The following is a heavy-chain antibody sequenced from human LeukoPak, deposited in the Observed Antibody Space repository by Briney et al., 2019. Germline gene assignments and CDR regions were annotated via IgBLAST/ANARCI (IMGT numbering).Heavy chain of an antibody. CDR1: GFTLSSYE. D-gene: IGHD3-22*01. J-gene: IGHJ4*02. Sequence: PGGSLRLSCTVSGFTLSSYEMSWIRQAPGKGLEWVSSIDYDGGSGHYADSVKGRFTISRDNSNNTLFLHLNSLRGEDTAVYYCAKGYYYDSSGYYPTTLFDYWGQGTLVTVSS. CDR2: IDYDGGSG. V-gene: IGHV3-23*01. CDR3: AKGYYYDSSGYYPTTLFDY.